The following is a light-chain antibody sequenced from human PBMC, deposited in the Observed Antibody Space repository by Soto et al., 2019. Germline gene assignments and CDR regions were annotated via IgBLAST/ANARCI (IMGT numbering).Light chain of an antibody. CDR1: QDIGNF. CDR3: QQRSNWPPWT. J-gene: IGKJ1*01. CDR2: AAS. V-gene: IGKV1-27*01. Sequence: DIQMTQSPSSLSASVGDRVTITCRASQDIGNFLAWYQQKPGKVPKLLIYAASTLQSGVPSRFSGSGSGTDFTLTISSLQPEDVATYYCQQRSNWPPWTFGQGTKVDIK.